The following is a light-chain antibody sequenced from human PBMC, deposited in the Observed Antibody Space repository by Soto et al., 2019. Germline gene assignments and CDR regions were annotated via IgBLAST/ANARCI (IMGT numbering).Light chain of an antibody. CDR2: ANN. CDR3: QYYDRLSPVV. V-gene: IGLV6-57*04. CDR1: SGSIASSY. J-gene: IGLJ2*01. Sequence: NFMLTQPHSVSGSPGKTVTISCTRTSGSIASSYVRWYQQRPGSAPTTLIYANNERPSGVPGRFSGSIDSSSNSASLTISGLRTEDEADYYCQYYDRLSPVVFGGGTKLTVL.